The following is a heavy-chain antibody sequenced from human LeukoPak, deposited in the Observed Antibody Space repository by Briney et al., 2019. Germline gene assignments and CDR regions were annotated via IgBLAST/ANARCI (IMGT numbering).Heavy chain of an antibody. V-gene: IGHV3-69-1*01. CDR1: GFIFNSYW. Sequence: GGSLRLSCAGSGFIFNSYWMSWVRQAPGKGLEWVSYISSSSITYYVDSVKGRFTISRDNAKNSLFLQMNSLRAEDTAVYYCTRDDYHGSGSYYNAYGMDVWGQGTTVTVSS. CDR3: TRDDYHGSGSYYNAYGMDV. D-gene: IGHD3-10*01. J-gene: IGHJ6*02. CDR2: ISSSSIT.